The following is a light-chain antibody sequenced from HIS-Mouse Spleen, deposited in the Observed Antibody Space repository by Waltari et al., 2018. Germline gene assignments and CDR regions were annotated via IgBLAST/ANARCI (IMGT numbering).Light chain of an antibody. V-gene: IGLV1-47*01. J-gene: IGLJ3*02. CDR2: RNK. CDR3: AAWDDSLSGPV. CDR1: SSNIGSNY. Sequence: QSVLTQPPSASGTPGQRVTISCSGSSSNIGSNYVYWYQQLPGTAPKLLTYRNKRRPSGVPERFSGSKSGTSASLAISGLRSEDEADYYCAAWDDSLSGPVFGGGTKLTVL.